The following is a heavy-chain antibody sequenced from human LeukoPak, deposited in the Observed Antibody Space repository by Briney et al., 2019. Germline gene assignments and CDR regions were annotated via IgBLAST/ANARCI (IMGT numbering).Heavy chain of an antibody. D-gene: IGHD2-15*01. Sequence: GGSLRLSCAASGFTFSSYAMHWVRQAPGKGLEWVAVISYDGSNKYYADSVKGRFTISRDNSKNTLYLQMNSLRAEDTAVCYCARGWLVVAAMGFDYWGQGTLVTVSS. J-gene: IGHJ4*02. V-gene: IGHV3-30-3*01. CDR3: ARGWLVVAAMGFDY. CDR2: ISYDGSNK. CDR1: GFTFSSYA.